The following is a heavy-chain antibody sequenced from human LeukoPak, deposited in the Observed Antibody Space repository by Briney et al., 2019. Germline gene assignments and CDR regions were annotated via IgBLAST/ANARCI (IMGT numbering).Heavy chain of an antibody. D-gene: IGHD1-14*01. CDR2: INHSGST. CDR1: GGSFSGYY. V-gene: IGHV4-34*01. J-gene: IGHJ3*02. Sequence: SETLSLTCGVYGGSFSGYYWSWIRHPPPQGLEWIGEINHSGSTNYNPSLKSRVTISVDTSKNQFSLKLSSVTAADTAVYYCARGEPPDGDAFDIWGQGTMVTVSS. CDR3: ARGEPPDGDAFDI.